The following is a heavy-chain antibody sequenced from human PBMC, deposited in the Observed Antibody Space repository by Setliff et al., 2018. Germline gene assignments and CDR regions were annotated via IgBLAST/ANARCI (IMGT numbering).Heavy chain of an antibody. CDR3: ARVMGGSYGFSWFDP. CDR2: IYYSGST. Sequence: SETLSLTCTVSGGSISSGDYYWSWIHQPPGKGLEWIGYIYYSGSTYYNPSLKSRVTISVDTSKNQFSLKLSSVTAADTAVYYCARVMGGSYGFSWFDPWGQGTLVTVSS. CDR1: GGSISSGDYY. V-gene: IGHV4-30-4*08. D-gene: IGHD1-26*01. J-gene: IGHJ5*02.